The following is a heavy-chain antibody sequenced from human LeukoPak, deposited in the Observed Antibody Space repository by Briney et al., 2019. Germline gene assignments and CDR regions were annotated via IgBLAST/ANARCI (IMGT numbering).Heavy chain of an antibody. J-gene: IGHJ6*04. CDR1: GFTFSSYA. CDR2: ISSNGGST. CDR3: ARAGMARGVNMDV. D-gene: IGHD3-10*01. Sequence: HTGGSLRLSCAASGFTFSSYAMHWVRQAPGKGLEYVSAISSNGGSTYYANSVKGRFTISRDNSKNTLYLQMGSLRAEDMAVYYCARAGMARGVNMDVWGKGTTVTVSS. V-gene: IGHV3-64*01.